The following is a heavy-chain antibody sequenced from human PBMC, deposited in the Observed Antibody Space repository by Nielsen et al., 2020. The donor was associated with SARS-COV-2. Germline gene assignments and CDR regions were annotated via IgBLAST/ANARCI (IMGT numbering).Heavy chain of an antibody. V-gene: IGHV3-74*01. CDR3: ASSGWLDY. Sequence: GESLKISCAASGFTFSTYWMHWVRQAPGKGLLWVSRIKTDGRTTSYADSVRGRFTISRDSAKSSLYLQMNSLRAEDTAIYYCASSGWLDYWGQGTLVTVSS. D-gene: IGHD6-19*01. CDR2: IKTDGRTT. J-gene: IGHJ4*02. CDR1: GFTFSTYW.